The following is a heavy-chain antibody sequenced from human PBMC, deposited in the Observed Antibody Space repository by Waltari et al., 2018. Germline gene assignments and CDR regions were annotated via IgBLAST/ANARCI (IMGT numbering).Heavy chain of an antibody. Sequence: APGKGLEWVSAMSGRGGSTYYADSVKGRFTISRDNSKNTLYLQMNSLRAEDTAVYYCAKDRNLYSSSWGIDPWGQGTLVTVSS. J-gene: IGHJ5*02. V-gene: IGHV3-23*01. CDR2: MSGRGGST. CDR3: AKDRNLYSSSWGIDP. D-gene: IGHD6-13*01.